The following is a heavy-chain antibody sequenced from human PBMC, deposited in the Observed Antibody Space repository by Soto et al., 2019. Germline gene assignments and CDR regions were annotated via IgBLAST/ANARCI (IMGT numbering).Heavy chain of an antibody. Sequence: GGSLRLSCAASGFTFSSYDMHWVRQATGKGLEWVSAIGTAGDTYYPGSVKGRFTISRENAKNSLYLQMNSLRAGDTAVYYCARARPVGWYPDYWGQGTLVTVSS. CDR1: GFTFSSYD. CDR3: ARARPVGWYPDY. V-gene: IGHV3-13*01. CDR2: IGTAGDT. D-gene: IGHD6-19*01. J-gene: IGHJ4*02.